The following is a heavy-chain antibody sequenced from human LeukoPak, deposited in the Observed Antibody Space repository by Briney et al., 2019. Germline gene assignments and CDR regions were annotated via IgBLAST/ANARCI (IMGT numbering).Heavy chain of an antibody. Sequence: NPSETLSLTCAVYGGSFSGYYWSWIRQPPGKGLERIGEINHSGSTNYNPSLKSRVTISVDTSKNQFSLKLSSVTAADTAVYYCARMRLLWFGELLYPYFDYWGQGTLVTVSS. CDR3: ARMRLLWFGELLYPYFDY. V-gene: IGHV4-34*01. CDR1: GGSFSGYY. CDR2: INHSGST. J-gene: IGHJ4*02. D-gene: IGHD3-10*01.